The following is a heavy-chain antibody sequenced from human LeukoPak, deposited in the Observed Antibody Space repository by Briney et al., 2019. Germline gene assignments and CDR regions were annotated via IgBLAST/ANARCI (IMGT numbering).Heavy chain of an antibody. CDR2: IYSTDSI. J-gene: IGHJ3*01. Sequence: SGGSLRLSCAASGFTFSSYGMSWVRQAPGKGLEWVSVIYSTDSIYYADSVKGRFIISRDNSLDTVYLQMDSLRAEDTAVYFCARAPIMNYLSIAFHLWGQGTMVSVSS. V-gene: IGHV3-66*01. D-gene: IGHD3-16*01. CDR1: GFTFSSYG. CDR3: ARAPIMNYLSIAFHL.